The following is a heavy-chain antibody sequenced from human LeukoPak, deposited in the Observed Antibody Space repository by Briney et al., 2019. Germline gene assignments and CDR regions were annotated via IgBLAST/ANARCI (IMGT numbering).Heavy chain of an antibody. CDR2: ISYDGSNK. J-gene: IGHJ3*02. CDR3: ARDRGDGSGSLAFDI. Sequence: GGSLRLSCAASGFTFSSYAMHWVRQAPGKGLEWVAVISYDGSNKYYADSVKGRFTISRDNSKNTLYLQMNSLRAEDTAVYYCARDRGDGSGSLAFDIWGQGAMVTVSS. CDR1: GFTFSSYA. V-gene: IGHV3-30*04. D-gene: IGHD3-10*01.